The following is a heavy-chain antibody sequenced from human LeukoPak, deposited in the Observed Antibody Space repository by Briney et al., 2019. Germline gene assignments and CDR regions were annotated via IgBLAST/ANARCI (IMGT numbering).Heavy chain of an antibody. CDR2: IYSSGST. CDR1: SGSISSGTYY. Sequence: SETLSLTCTVSSGSISSGTYYWSWIRQPAGKGLEWIGRIYSSGSTNYNPSLKSRVTISVDTSKNQFSLKLSSVTAADTAVYYCARRGQYYYDSSGYYYDYWGQGTLVTVSS. D-gene: IGHD3-22*01. V-gene: IGHV4-61*02. CDR3: ARRGQYYYDSSGYYYDY. J-gene: IGHJ4*02.